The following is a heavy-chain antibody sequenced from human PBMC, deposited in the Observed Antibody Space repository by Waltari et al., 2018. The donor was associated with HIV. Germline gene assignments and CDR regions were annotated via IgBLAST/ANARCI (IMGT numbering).Heavy chain of an antibody. CDR2: IYTSGST. Sequence: QVQLQESGPGLVKPSQTLSLTCTVSGGSISSGSYYWSWIRQPAGKGLEWVGRIYTSGSTNYNPSRRSRVTILLATSKNQFSLKLGSVTAADTAVYYCARVFAGGGDYFDYWGQGTLVTVSS. CDR3: ARVFAGGGDYFDY. CDR1: GGSISSGSYY. J-gene: IGHJ4*02. V-gene: IGHV4-61*02. D-gene: IGHD2-8*02.